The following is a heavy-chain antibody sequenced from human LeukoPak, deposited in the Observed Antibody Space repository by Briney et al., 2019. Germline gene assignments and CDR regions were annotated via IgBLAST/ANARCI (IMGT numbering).Heavy chain of an antibody. J-gene: IGHJ4*02. D-gene: IGHD6-13*01. CDR2: INHSGST. CDR3: ARGSAAAGTGY. Sequence: PSETLSLTCAVYSGSFSGYYWSWIRQPPGKGLEWIGEINHSGSTNYNPSLKSRLTISVDTSKNQFSLKLSSVTAADTAVYYCARGSAAAGTGYWGQGTLVTVSS. V-gene: IGHV4-34*01. CDR1: SGSFSGYY.